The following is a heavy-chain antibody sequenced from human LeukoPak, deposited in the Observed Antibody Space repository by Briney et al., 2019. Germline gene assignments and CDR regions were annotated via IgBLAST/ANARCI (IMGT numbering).Heavy chain of an antibody. D-gene: IGHD2-2*01. CDR1: GGTFSSYA. CDR2: IIPILGIA. Sequence: SVKVSCKASGGTFSSYAISWVRQAPGQGLEWMGRIIPILGIANYAQKFQGRVTITADKSTSTAYMELSSLRSDDTAVYYCARGKVVPAAKSPGDYWGQGTLVTVSS. J-gene: IGHJ4*02. CDR3: ARGKVVPAAKSPGDY. V-gene: IGHV1-69*04.